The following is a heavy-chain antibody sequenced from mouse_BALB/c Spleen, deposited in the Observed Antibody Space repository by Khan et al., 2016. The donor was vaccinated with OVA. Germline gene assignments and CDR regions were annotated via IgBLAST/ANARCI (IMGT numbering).Heavy chain of an antibody. Sequence: QVQLKQSGGELVRPGTSVKPSCKTSGYIFTSYWIHWVKQRSGQGLEWIARIYPGTDNTYYNENFKDKATLTADKSSSTVYLQLSSLKSEDSAVLFCAREEALYYFDYWGQGTTLTVSS. V-gene: IGHV1-76*01. CDR1: GYIFTSYW. CDR2: IYPGTDNT. D-gene: IGHD3-2*02. J-gene: IGHJ2*01. CDR3: AREEALYYFDY.